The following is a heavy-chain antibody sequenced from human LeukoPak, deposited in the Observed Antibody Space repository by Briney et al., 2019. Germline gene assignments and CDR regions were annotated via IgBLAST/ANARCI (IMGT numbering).Heavy chain of an antibody. J-gene: IGHJ4*02. CDR1: GGSISSYY. D-gene: IGHD6-19*01. Sequence: PSETLSLTCTVSGGSISSYYWSWVRQPPGKGLEWIGYIYYSGSTNYNPSLKSRVTISVDTSKNQFSLKLSSVTAADTAVYYCARCKYSSGWLLDYWGQGTLVTVST. CDR2: IYYSGST. CDR3: ARCKYSSGWLLDY. V-gene: IGHV4-59*01.